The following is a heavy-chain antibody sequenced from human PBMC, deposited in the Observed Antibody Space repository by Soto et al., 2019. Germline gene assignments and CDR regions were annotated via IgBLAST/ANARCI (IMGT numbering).Heavy chain of an antibody. CDR2: ISAYNGNT. V-gene: IGHV1-18*01. Sequence: ASVKVSCKASGYTFTSYAMHWVRQAPGQRLEWMGWISAYNGNTNYAQKLQGRVTMTTDTSTSTAYMELRSLRSDDTAVYYCARDLRLRYFDRIYDAFDIWGQGTMVTVSS. J-gene: IGHJ3*02. CDR1: GYTFTSYA. D-gene: IGHD3-9*01. CDR3: ARDLRLRYFDRIYDAFDI.